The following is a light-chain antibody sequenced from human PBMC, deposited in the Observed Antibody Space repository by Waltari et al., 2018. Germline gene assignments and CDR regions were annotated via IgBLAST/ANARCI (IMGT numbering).Light chain of an antibody. CDR1: QSVSSSY. V-gene: IGKV3-20*01. CDR2: GAS. J-gene: IGKJ2*01. CDR3: QQYGSSLPYT. Sequence: EIVLTQSPGTLSLSPGERASQSVSSSYLAWNQQKPGQAPRLLIYGASSRATGIPDRFSGSGSGTDFTLTISRLEPEDFAVYYCQQYGSSLPYTFGQGTKLEI.